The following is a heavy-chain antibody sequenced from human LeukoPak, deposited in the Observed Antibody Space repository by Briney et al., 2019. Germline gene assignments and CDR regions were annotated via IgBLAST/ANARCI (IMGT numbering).Heavy chain of an antibody. Sequence: GGSLRLPCAASGFTFSSYAMSWVRQAPGKGLEWVSAISSSGGSTYYADSVKGRFTISRDNSKNTLYLQMNSLRAEDTAVYYCAKDDKQWLPLDYWGQGTLVTVSS. CDR3: AKDDKQWLPLDY. V-gene: IGHV3-23*01. CDR1: GFTFSSYA. D-gene: IGHD6-19*01. CDR2: ISSSGGST. J-gene: IGHJ4*02.